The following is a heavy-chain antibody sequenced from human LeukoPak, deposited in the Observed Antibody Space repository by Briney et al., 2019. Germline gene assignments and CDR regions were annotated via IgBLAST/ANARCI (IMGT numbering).Heavy chain of an antibody. CDR3: ARDRHPPYYYYGMDV. J-gene: IGHJ6*02. V-gene: IGHV3-7*03. CDR2: IKQDGSEK. CDR1: GFTFSSYW. Sequence: PGGSLRLSCAASGFTFSSYWMSWVRQAPGKGLEWVANIKQDGSEKYYVDSVKGRFTISRDNAKNSLYLQMNSLRAEDTAVYYCARDRHPPYYYYGMDVWGQGTTVTVSS.